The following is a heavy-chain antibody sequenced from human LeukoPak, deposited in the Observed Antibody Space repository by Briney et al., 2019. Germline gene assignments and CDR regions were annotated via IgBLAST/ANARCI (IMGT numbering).Heavy chain of an antibody. CDR2: ISYDGSNK. Sequence: HPGRSLRLSCAASGFTFSSYGMHWVRQAPGKGLEWVAVISYDGSNKYYADSVKGRFTISRDNSKNTLYLQMNSLRAEDTAVYYCAREIVGAIKSYFDYWGQGTLVTASS. CDR3: AREIVGAIKSYFDY. V-gene: IGHV3-30*03. D-gene: IGHD1-26*01. CDR1: GFTFSSYG. J-gene: IGHJ4*02.